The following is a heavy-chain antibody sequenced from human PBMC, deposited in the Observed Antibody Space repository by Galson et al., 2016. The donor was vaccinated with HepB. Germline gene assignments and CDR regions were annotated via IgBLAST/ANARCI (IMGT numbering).Heavy chain of an antibody. CDR3: ARGAGAGY. D-gene: IGHD3-10*01. CDR2: IKQDGGEK. CDR1: GFTFSNHW. Sequence: SLRLSCAASGFTFSNHWMTWVRQAPGKGLQWVANIKQDGGEKCYVDSVKGRFTISRDNAKNSLYRQMSHLRAEDTAVYYCARGAGAGYWGQGTLVTVSS. V-gene: IGHV3-7*03. J-gene: IGHJ4*02.